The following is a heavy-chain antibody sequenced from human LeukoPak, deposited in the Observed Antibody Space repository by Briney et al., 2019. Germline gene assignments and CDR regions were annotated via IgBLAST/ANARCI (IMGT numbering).Heavy chain of an antibody. J-gene: IGHJ4*02. CDR3: AQDRAWGAYAY. CDR2: SASTGRT. V-gene: IGHV3-23*01. CDR1: GFTFSNYG. Sequence: GGSLRLSCAASGFTFSNYGMNWVRQAPGKGLEWVSGSASTGRTYYADSVKGRFTVYRDNSKNTLYLQMNSLRAEDTAIYHCAQDRAWGAYAYWGQGALVTVSS. D-gene: IGHD2-21*01.